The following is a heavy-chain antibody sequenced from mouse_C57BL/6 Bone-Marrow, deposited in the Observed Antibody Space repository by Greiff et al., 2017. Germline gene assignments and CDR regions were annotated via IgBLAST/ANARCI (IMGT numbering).Heavy chain of an antibody. D-gene: IGHD1-1*01. J-gene: IGHJ4*01. CDR3: ASPITPMDY. CDR2: ISNGGGST. CDR1: GFTFSDYY. Sequence: EVQLVESGGGLVQPGGSLKLSCAASGFTFSDYYMYWVRQTPEKRLEWVAYISNGGGSTYYPDTVKGRFTISRDNAKNTLYLQMSRLQSEDTAMYYCASPITPMDYWGQGTSVTVSS. V-gene: IGHV5-12*01.